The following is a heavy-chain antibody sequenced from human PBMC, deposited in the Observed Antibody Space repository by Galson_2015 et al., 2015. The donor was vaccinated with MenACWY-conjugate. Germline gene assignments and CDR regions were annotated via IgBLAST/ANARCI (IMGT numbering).Heavy chain of an antibody. J-gene: IGHJ4*02. V-gene: IGHV3-48*02. Sequence: SLRLSCAASGFTFNTYSMNWVRQAPGKGLEWLSYISSGSSTIYYADSVEGRFTVSRDNAKNSLYLQMNSLRDEDTAVYYCARTYSVNFDYWGQGTLVTVSS. CDR2: ISSGSSTI. CDR1: GFTFNTYS. D-gene: IGHD3-10*02. CDR3: ARTYSVNFDY.